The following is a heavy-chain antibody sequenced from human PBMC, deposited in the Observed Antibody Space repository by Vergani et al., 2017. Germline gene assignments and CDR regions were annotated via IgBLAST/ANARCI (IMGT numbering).Heavy chain of an antibody. CDR2: INHSGST. J-gene: IGHJ3*02. CDR1: GGSFSGYY. D-gene: IGHD6-6*01. V-gene: IGHV4-34*01. CDR3: ARHRPNIAALKDRAVDI. Sequence: QVQLQQWGAGLLKPSETLSLTCAVYGGSFSGYYWSWIRQPPGKGLEWIGEINHSGSTNYNPSLKSRVTISVDTSKNQFALKLSSVTAADTAVYYCARHRPNIAALKDRAVDIWGQGTMGTVSS.